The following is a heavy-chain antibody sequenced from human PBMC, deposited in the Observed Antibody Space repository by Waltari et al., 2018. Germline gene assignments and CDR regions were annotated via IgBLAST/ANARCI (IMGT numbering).Heavy chain of an antibody. CDR2: IYTSGST. Sequence: QVQLQESGPGLVKPSETLSLTCTVSGGSISSNYWSWIRQPAGKGLEWIGRIYTSGSTNYNPSLGSRVTMSVDTSKNQFSLKLTSVTAADTAVYYCARAIWRSTWKLGQFDPWGQGILVTVSS. CDR3: ARAIWRSTWKLGQFDP. J-gene: IGHJ5*02. CDR1: GGSISSNY. V-gene: IGHV4-4*07. D-gene: IGHD3-16*01.